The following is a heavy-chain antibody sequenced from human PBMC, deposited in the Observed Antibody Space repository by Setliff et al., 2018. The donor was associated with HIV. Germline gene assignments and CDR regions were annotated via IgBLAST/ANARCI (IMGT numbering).Heavy chain of an antibody. CDR3: ARLRAAGTVHYFDP. V-gene: IGHV4-39*01. CDR2: IYYGGTT. D-gene: IGHD6-13*01. Sequence: SETLSLTCTVSGDSIISSRRFWGWIRQPPGKGLEWLGNIGNIYYGGTTYYNPSLKGRITISVFTSSQQLSLTLTSVTPADTAVYYCARLRAAGTVHYFDPWGQGTQVTVSS. CDR1: GDSIISSRRF. J-gene: IGHJ5*02.